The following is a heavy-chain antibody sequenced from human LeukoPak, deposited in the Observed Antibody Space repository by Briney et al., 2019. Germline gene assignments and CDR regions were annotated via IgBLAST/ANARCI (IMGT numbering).Heavy chain of an antibody. Sequence: GGSLRLSCAASGFTFSSYSMNWVRQAPGKGLEWVSYISSSGSTIYYADSVKGRFTISRDNAKNSLYLQMNSLRAEDTAVYYCARDPALEGYFDYWGQGTLVTVSS. J-gene: IGHJ4*02. CDR1: GFTFSSYS. CDR3: ARDPALEGYFDY. CDR2: ISSSGSTI. V-gene: IGHV3-48*04.